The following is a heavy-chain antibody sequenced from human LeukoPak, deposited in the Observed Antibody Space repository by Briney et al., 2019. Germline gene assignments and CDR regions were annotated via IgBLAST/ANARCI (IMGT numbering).Heavy chain of an antibody. J-gene: IGHJ3*02. CDR2: INPNSGGT. CDR1: GYTFTGYY. V-gene: IGHV1-2*02. CDR3: ARGGYCSSTSCYTQLHDAFDI. D-gene: IGHD2-2*02. Sequence: ASVKVSCKASGYTFTGYYMHWVRQAPGQGLEWMGWINPNSGGTNYARKFQGRVTMTRDTSISTAYMELSRLRSDDTAVYYCARGGYCSSTSCYTQLHDAFDIWGQGTMVTVSS.